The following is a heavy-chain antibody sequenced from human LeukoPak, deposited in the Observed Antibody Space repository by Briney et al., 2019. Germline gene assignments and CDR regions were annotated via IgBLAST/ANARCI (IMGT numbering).Heavy chain of an antibody. CDR2: INTNTGNP. V-gene: IGHV7-4-1*02. Sequence: GASVNVSCKASGYTFTSYAMNWVRQAPGQGLEWTGWINTNTGNPTYAQGFTGRFVFSLDTSVSTAYLQISSLKAEDTAVYYCARVRVRGYSSGWGYWGQGTLVTVSS. CDR1: GYTFTSYA. CDR3: ARVRVRGYSSGWGY. D-gene: IGHD6-19*01. J-gene: IGHJ4*02.